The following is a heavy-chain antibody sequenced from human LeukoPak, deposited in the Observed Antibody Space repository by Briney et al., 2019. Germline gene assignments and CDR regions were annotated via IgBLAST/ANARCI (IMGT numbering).Heavy chain of an antibody. Sequence: GGSLRLSCAASGFTFSSYAMSWVRQAPGKGLAWVSAISGSGGSTYYAASVKGRFTISRDNSKNTLYLQMNSLRAEDTAVYYCAKGQTYSSSKFDYWGQGTLVTVSS. J-gene: IGHJ4*02. V-gene: IGHV3-23*01. D-gene: IGHD6-13*01. CDR1: GFTFSSYA. CDR2: ISGSGGST. CDR3: AKGQTYSSSKFDY.